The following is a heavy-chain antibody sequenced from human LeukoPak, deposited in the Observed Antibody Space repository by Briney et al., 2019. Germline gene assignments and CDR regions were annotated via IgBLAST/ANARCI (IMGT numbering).Heavy chain of an antibody. J-gene: IGHJ4*02. CDR1: GSSFTSYW. Sequence: PGESLKISCQGSGSSFTSYWIGWVRQLSGKGLEWMGIIYPGDSDTRYSPSFQGQVTISADKSISTAYLQWSSLKASDTAMYYCARTSIAARPGDYWGQGTLVTVSS. V-gene: IGHV5-51*01. CDR3: ARTSIAARPGDY. CDR2: IYPGDSDT. D-gene: IGHD6-6*01.